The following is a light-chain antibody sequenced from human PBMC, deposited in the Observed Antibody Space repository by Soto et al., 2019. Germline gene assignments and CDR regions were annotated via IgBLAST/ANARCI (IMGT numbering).Light chain of an antibody. CDR2: GAS. CDR3: QQYENWPPIT. V-gene: IGKV3-15*01. Sequence: ERVITHSPATLSVSPGERVTLSRMASQSVSNKLAWYQQKPGQAPRLLIYGASSRATDIPARFSGSGFDTEFTLTISSLQSEDFAIYYCQQYENWPPITFGQGRLLAIK. CDR1: QSVSNK. J-gene: IGKJ5*01.